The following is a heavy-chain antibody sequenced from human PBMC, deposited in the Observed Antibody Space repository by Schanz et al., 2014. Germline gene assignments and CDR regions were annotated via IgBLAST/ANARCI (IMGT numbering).Heavy chain of an antibody. J-gene: IGHJ4*02. CDR3: ARHMGRLSSSRGNYFDY. CDR2: IKHSGST. D-gene: IGHD6-13*01. V-gene: IGHV4-34*01. Sequence: QVQLQQWGAGLTKPSETLSLSCAVYGGSFSAYYWSWIRQPPGKGLEWIGEIKHSGSTNYNPSLKSGVPISEDRSKKQFSLKLTSVTAADTAVYYCARHMGRLSSSRGNYFDYWGQGTLVTVSS. CDR1: GGSFSAYY.